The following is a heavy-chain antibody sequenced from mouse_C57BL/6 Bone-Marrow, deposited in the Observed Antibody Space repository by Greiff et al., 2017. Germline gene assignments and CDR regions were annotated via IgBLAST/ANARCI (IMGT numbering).Heavy chain of an antibody. CDR1: GYTFKSYW. CDR3: ATRLEVILYYFDY. V-gene: IGHV1-74*01. J-gene: IGHJ2*01. Sequence: VQLQQPGAELVKPGASVKVSCKASGYTFKSYWMHWVKQRPGQGLEWIGRIHPSDSDTKYNQKFKGKATLTVDKSSSTADMQLSSLTSEDSAVYYYATRLEVILYYFDYWGQGTTLTVSS. CDR2: IHPSDSDT.